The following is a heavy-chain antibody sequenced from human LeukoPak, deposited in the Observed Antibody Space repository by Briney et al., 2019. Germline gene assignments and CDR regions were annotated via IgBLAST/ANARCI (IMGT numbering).Heavy chain of an antibody. CDR1: GVSINSDAYY. CDR2: VYYSGTT. J-gene: IGHJ6*02. D-gene: IGHD2-8*01. CDR3: ERESVPICTMDCHYYGMDV. Sequence: SETLSLTCTVSGVSINSDAYYWTWIRQRPGMGLEWIGYVYYSGTTYYSPSLESRLTMSVDTSKNHFSLKLNSVTAADTAIYYCERESVPICTMDCHYYGMDVWGPGTTVSVSS. V-gene: IGHV4-31*03.